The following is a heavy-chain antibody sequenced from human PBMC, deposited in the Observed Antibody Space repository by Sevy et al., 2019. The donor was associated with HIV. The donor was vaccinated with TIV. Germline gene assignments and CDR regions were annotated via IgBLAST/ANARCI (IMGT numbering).Heavy chain of an antibody. CDR2: IWYDGSSK. CDR3: ATNMVHAGAYDSYFNF. D-gene: IGHD3-10*01. CDR1: QFNFDTYA. V-gene: IGHV3-33*01. Sequence: GGSLRLSCVASQFNFDTYAIHWVRQAPGKGLEWVAMIWYDGSSKDYAESVKDRFAISRDNSQNTAFLQMNSLRAEDTGVYYCATNMVHAGAYDSYFNFWGQGSLVTVSS. J-gene: IGHJ4*02.